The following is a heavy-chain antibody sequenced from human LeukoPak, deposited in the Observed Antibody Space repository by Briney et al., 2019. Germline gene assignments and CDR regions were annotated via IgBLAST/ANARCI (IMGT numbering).Heavy chain of an antibody. D-gene: IGHD6-6*01. J-gene: IGHJ5*02. CDR1: GHTFTGYY. CDR3: ARTGHSSSYWFDP. Sequence: ASVKVSCKASGHTFTGYYMHWVRQAPGQGLEWMGWINPNSGGTNYAQKFQGRVTMTRDTSISTAYMELSRLRSDDTAVYYCARTGHSSSYWFDPWGQGTLVTVSS. V-gene: IGHV1-2*02. CDR2: INPNSGGT.